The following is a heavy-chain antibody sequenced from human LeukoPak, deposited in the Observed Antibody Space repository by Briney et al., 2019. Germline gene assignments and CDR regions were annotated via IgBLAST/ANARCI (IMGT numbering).Heavy chain of an antibody. CDR3: ARYSPYYGDDLNWFDP. CDR2: IYISGSGST. J-gene: IGHJ5*02. Sequence: PSETLSLTCTVSGGSISSYYWSWIRQPAGKGLEWIGRIYISGSGSTNYNPSLKSRVTMSVDTSKNQFSLQLSSVPAADTAVYYCARYSPYYGDDLNWFDPWGQGTLVTVSS. CDR1: GGSISSYY. D-gene: IGHD4-17*01. V-gene: IGHV4-4*07.